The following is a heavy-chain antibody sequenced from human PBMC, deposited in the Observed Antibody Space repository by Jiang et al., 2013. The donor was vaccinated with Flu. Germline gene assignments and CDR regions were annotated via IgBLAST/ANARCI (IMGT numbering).Heavy chain of an antibody. CDR2: INGNGVDT. V-gene: IGHV3-23*01. D-gene: IGHD6-19*01. Sequence: VQLLESGGGLVQPGGSLRLSCAASGFTFSRHAMNWVRQAPGKGLEWVSSINGNGVDTYYADSVKGRFTISRDNSENMLYLQMNSLRAEDTAMYFCVAGTGLSDFDWWGQGTLVTVSS. CDR3: VAGTGLSDFDW. J-gene: IGHJ4*02. CDR1: GFTFSRHA.